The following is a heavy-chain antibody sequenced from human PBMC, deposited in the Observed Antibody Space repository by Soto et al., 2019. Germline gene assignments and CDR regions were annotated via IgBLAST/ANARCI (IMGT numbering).Heavy chain of an antibody. V-gene: IGHV3-23*01. CDR2: ISGTGSST. J-gene: IGHJ5*02. Sequence: GVSLRLSCAASGFTFYNYAMSWVRQAPGNGLEWVSVISGTGSSTYYADSVKGRFTISRDNTKNTLYLQMDSLRAGDTAIFYCAKVDSIGVVGPVNAPASNNWFDRRGKGPLVTVSS. CDR1: GFTFYNYA. D-gene: IGHD6-13*01. CDR3: AKVDSIGVVGPVNAPASNNWFDR.